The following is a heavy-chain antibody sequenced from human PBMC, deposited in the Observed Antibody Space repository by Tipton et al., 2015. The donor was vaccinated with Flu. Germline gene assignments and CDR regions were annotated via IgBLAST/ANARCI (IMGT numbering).Heavy chain of an antibody. CDR1: GGSVSSSSYY. J-gene: IGHJ3*02. CDR2: IYYSGST. V-gene: IGHV4-39*07. Sequence: TPSLTCTVSGGSVSSSSYYWGWIRQLPGKALEWIGSIYYSGSTYYNPSLKSRVTISVDTSKNQFSLKLSSVTAANTAVYYCAGDLTAIFGVAQGTRDAFDIWCQGTMVTVSS. CDR3: AGDLTAIFGVAQGTRDAFDI. D-gene: IGHD3-3*01.